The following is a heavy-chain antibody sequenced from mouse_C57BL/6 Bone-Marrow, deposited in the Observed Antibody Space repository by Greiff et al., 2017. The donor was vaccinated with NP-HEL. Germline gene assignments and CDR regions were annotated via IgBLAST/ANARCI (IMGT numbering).Heavy chain of an antibody. CDR1: YTFTDYYM. V-gene: IGHV1-83*01. J-gene: IGHJ2*01. D-gene: IGHD2-2*01. Sequence: VQLQQSGPELVKPGASVKMSCKASGYTFTDYYMHWVKQKPGKGLEWIGEIYPGSGNTYYNEKFKGKATLTADTSSSTAYMQRSSLTSEDSAVYFCARPGGYDYWGQGTTLTVSS. CDR2: YPGSGNTY. CDR3: RPGGYDY.